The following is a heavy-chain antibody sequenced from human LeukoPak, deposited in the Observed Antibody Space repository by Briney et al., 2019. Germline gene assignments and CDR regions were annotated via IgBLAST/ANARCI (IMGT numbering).Heavy chain of an antibody. CDR3: VKDSTYGSPFDY. CDR2: ISGSGDST. CDR1: GFTFSAYA. Sequence: GGSLRLSCAASGFTFSAYAMSWVRQAPGKGLEWVSAISGSGDSTYYADSVKGRFTISRDNSKNTLYLQMNSLRAEDTAVYYCVKDSTYGSPFDYWGQGTLVTVSS. V-gene: IGHV3-23*01. D-gene: IGHD3-10*01. J-gene: IGHJ4*02.